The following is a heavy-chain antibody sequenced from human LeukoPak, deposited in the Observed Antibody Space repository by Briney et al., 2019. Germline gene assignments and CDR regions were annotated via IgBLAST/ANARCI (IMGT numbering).Heavy chain of an antibody. J-gene: IGHJ4*02. D-gene: IGHD6-6*01. V-gene: IGHV3-9*01. CDR1: GFTFDDYA. CDR2: ISWNSGSI. Sequence: GGSLRLSCAASGFTFDDYAMHWVRQAPGKGLEWVSGISWNSGSIGYADSVKGRFTISRDNAKNSLYLQMNSLRAEDPALYYCAKDFRSSFGYWGQGTLVTVSS. CDR3: AKDFRSSFGY.